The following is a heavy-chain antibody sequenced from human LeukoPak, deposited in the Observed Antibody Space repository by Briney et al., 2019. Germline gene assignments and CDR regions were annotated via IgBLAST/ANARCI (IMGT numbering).Heavy chain of an antibody. V-gene: IGHV1-18*01. CDR1: GYTFTSYG. CDR3: ARDPLTGSIEARLWEVDWFAP. J-gene: IGHJ5*02. Sequence: GASLNVSCMASGYTFTSYGISWVRQAPGQGLEWMGGISAYNGNTNYAETLKGRFTMTTDTSTSTAYMELRSLRSDETDVYYCARDPLTGSIEARLWEVDWFAPWGQGTLVTVSS. CDR2: ISAYNGNT. D-gene: IGHD6-6*01.